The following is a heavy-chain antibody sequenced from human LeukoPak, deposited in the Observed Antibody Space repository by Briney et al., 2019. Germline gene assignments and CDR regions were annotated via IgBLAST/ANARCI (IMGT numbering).Heavy chain of an antibody. CDR1: GGSISSSSHY. CDR3: ARYGDYSY. J-gene: IGHJ4*02. Sequence: TSETLSLTCTVSGGSISSSSHYWGWIRQPPGKGLEWIGSIYYSGSTYYNPSLKSRVTISVDTPKNQFSLKLSSVTAADTAVYYCARYGDYSYWGQGTLVTVSS. V-gene: IGHV4-39*01. CDR2: IYYSGST. D-gene: IGHD4-17*01.